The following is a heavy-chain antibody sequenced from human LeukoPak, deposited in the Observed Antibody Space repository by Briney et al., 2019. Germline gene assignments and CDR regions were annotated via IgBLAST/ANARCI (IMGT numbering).Heavy chain of an antibody. D-gene: IGHD6-13*01. V-gene: IGHV3-23*01. CDR3: AKDPRSSTPDY. Sequence: GGSLRLSCAASGFTFSNAWMSWVRQAPGKGLEWVSAISGSGGSTYYADSVKGRFTISRDNSKNTLYLQMNSLRAEDTAVYYCAKDPRSSTPDYWGQGTLVTVSS. J-gene: IGHJ4*02. CDR2: ISGSGGST. CDR1: GFTFSNAW.